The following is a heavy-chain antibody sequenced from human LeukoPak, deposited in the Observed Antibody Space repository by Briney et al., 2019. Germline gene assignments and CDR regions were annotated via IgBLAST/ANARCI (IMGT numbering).Heavy chain of an antibody. D-gene: IGHD3-10*01. CDR2: IKQDGSEK. V-gene: IGHV3-7*01. CDR1: GFTFSSYW. J-gene: IGHJ6*03. CDR3: ARSLLLWFGELPGYMDV. Sequence: GGSLRLSCAASGFTFSSYWMSWVRQAPGKGLEWVANIKQDGSEKYYVDSVKGRFTISRDNAKNSLYLQMNSLRAEDTAVYYCARSLLLWFGELPGYMDVWGKGTTVTVSS.